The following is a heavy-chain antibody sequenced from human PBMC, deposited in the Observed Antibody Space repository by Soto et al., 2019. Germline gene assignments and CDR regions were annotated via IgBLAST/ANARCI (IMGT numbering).Heavy chain of an antibody. CDR1: GYTFTSYG. Sequence: QVQLVQSGAEVKKPGASVKVSCKDSGYTFTSYGLSWVRQAPGQGLEWMGWISAYNGNTNYAQKLQGRVTMTTDTYASTASMELRSLRSDDTAVYYCARASPSPYSSSWYGYAFDIWGQGTIVTVSS. D-gene: IGHD6-13*01. CDR3: ARASPSPYSSSWYGYAFDI. V-gene: IGHV1-18*01. CDR2: ISAYNGNT. J-gene: IGHJ3*02.